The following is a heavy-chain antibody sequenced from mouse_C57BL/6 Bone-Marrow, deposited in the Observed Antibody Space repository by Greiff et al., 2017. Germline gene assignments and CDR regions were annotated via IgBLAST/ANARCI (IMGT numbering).Heavy chain of an antibody. J-gene: IGHJ4*01. CDR1: GYTFTSYG. CDR3: ARQRLYKRGYAMDY. V-gene: IGHV1-81*01. Sequence: QVQLKQSGAELVRPGASVKLSCKASGYTFTSYGITWVKQRPGQGLEWIGEIYPGSGNTYYNEKFKGKATLTADKSSSTAYMELRSLTSEDSAVYCCARQRLYKRGYAMDYWGQGTSVTVSA. CDR2: IYPGSGNT. D-gene: IGHD2-4*01.